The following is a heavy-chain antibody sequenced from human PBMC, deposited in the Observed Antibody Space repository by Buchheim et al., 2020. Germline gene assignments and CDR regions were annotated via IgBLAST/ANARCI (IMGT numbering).Heavy chain of an antibody. J-gene: IGHJ6*02. D-gene: IGHD2-21*01. CDR1: GYTLISNY. Sequence: QVQLVQSGAEVKKPGASVKIACKASGYTLISNYMHWARQAPGQGLEWMGVINPSSGSTTYAQKFQGRVTMTRDTSTSIVYMELSSLRSEDRAVYYCARDRVDGMDVWGQGTT. CDR2: INPSSGST. V-gene: IGHV1-46*01. CDR3: ARDRVDGMDV.